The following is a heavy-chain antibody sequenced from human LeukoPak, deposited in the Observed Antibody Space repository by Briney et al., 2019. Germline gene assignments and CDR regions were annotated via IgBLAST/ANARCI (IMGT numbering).Heavy chain of an antibody. V-gene: IGHV4-61*08. Sequence: SETLSLTCTVSGDPISSHSGYKWNWIRQAPGKGLEWIGYVYYSGTTSYNPSVNSRVTISVDTSENQFSLKLTSVTAADTAVYYCAREWSAFDYWGQGTLVTVSS. CDR1: GDPISSHSGYK. CDR2: VYYSGTT. CDR3: AREWSAFDY. D-gene: IGHD3-3*01. J-gene: IGHJ4*02.